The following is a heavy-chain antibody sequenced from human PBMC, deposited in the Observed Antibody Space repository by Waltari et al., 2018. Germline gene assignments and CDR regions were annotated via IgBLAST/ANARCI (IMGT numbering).Heavy chain of an antibody. J-gene: IGHJ6*02. CDR2: IRSKAYGGTT. V-gene: IGHV3-49*03. D-gene: IGHD3-3*01. CDR3: TRDNDFWSGPHYYGMDV. CDR1: GFTFGDYA. Sequence: EVQLVESGGGLVQPGRSLRLYCTASGFTFGDYAMSWFRQAPGKGLEWVGFIRSKAYGGTTEYAASVKGRFTISRDDSKSIAYLQMNSLKTEDTAVYYCTRDNDFWSGPHYYGMDVWGQGTTVTVSS.